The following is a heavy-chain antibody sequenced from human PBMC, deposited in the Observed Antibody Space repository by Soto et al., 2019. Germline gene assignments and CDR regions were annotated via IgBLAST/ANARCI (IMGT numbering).Heavy chain of an antibody. CDR2: LGAADDP. Sequence: GGSLRRSCAASASTLSAYDMHWVRQPNGKGLEWVSALGAADDPYYLGSVKGRFTISRENAKNSLYLQMNNLRAGDTAVYYCARAYSGRLPRRADYYYAMDVWGQGTTVTVSS. CDR1: ASTLSAYD. CDR3: ARAYSGRLPRRADYYYAMDV. D-gene: IGHD2-15*01. J-gene: IGHJ6*02. V-gene: IGHV3-13*05.